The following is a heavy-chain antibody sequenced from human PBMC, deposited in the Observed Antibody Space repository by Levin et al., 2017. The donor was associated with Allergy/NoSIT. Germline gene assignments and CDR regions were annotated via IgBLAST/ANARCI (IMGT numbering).Heavy chain of an antibody. CDR3: AKGTYYYDSSGYD. Sequence: HPGESLKISCAASGFTFNSYAMTWVRQAPGKGLEWVSAISGSGGSTYYADSVKGRFTISRDNSKNTLYLQMNSLRAEDTAVYYCAKGTYYYDSSGYDWGQGTLVTVSS. CDR1: GFTFNSYA. J-gene: IGHJ4*02. D-gene: IGHD3-22*01. CDR2: ISGSGGST. V-gene: IGHV3-23*01.